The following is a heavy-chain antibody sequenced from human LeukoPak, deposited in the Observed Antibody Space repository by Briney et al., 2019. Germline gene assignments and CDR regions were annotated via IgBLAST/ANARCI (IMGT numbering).Heavy chain of an antibody. CDR3: ARRTVTTSYFDY. CDR2: IYHSGST. Sequence: SETLSLTCAVSGYSISSGYYWGWIRQPPGKGLGWIGSIYHSGSTYYNPSLKSRVTISVDTSKNQFSLKLSSVTAADTAVYYCARRTVTTSYFDYWGQGTLVTVSS. D-gene: IGHD4-11*01. V-gene: IGHV4-38-2*01. CDR1: GYSISSGYY. J-gene: IGHJ4*02.